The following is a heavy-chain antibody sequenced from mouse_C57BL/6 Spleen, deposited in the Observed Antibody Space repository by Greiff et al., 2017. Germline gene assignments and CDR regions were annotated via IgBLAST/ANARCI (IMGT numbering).Heavy chain of an antibody. J-gene: IGHJ2*01. CDR3: TRSPLNSSYFDY. CDR2: IDPETGGT. CDR1: GYTFTDYE. Sequence: VQLQESGAELVRPGASVTLSCKASGYTFTDYEMHWVKQTPVHGLEWIGAIDPETGGTAYNQKFKGKAILTADKSSSTAYMELRSLTSEDSAVYYCTRSPLNSSYFDYWGQGTTLTVSS. V-gene: IGHV1-15*01.